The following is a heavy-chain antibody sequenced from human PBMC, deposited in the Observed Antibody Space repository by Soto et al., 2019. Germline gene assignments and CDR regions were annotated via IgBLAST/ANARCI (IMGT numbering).Heavy chain of an antibody. Sequence: SVKVSCKASGGTFSSYAISWVRQAPGQGLEWVGGIIPIFGTANYAQKFQGRVTITADKSTSTAYMELSSLRSEDTAVYYCARNYGSGSYLAFDIWGQGTMVTVSS. CDR1: GGTFSSYA. D-gene: IGHD3-10*01. CDR2: IIPIFGTA. CDR3: ARNYGSGSYLAFDI. J-gene: IGHJ3*02. V-gene: IGHV1-69*06.